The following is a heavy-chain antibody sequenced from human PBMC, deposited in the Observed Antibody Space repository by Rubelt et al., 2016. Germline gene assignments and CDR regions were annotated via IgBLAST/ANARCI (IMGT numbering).Heavy chain of an antibody. CDR1: GGSFSGHY. CDR2: IYTSGSA. D-gene: IGHD2-2*01. J-gene: IGHJ6*02. V-gene: IGHV4-59*10. CDR3: AREQLLSDYYYGMDV. Sequence: QVQLQQWGAGLLKPSETLSLTCGVSGGSFSGHYWTWIRQPPGKGLEWIGRIYTSGSANYNPSLKSRVTMPVDTSKNQFSLRLSSVTAADTAVDYCAREQLLSDYYYGMDVWGQGTTVTVSS.